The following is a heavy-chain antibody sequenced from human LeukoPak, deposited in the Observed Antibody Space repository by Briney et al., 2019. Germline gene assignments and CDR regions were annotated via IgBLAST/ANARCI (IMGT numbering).Heavy chain of an antibody. D-gene: IGHD3-22*01. V-gene: IGHV3-23*01. Sequence: GGSLRLSCAASGFTFSSYAMSWVRQAPGKGLEWVSAISGSGGSTYYADSMKGRFTISRDNSKNTLYLQMNSLRAEDTAVYYCATGGGREDYYDSSGYYFDYWGQGNLVNVSS. J-gene: IGHJ4*02. CDR1: GFTFSSYA. CDR3: ATGGGREDYYDSSGYYFDY. CDR2: ISGSGGST.